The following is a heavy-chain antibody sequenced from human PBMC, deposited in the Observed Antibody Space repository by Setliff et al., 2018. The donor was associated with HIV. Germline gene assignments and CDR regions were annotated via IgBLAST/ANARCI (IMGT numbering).Heavy chain of an antibody. D-gene: IGHD6-25*01. CDR1: GNSFNGDF. V-gene: IGHV1-2*02. J-gene: IGHJ4*02. CDR3: VTSPGSFTSVDETEAGDY. CDR2: IKLSSGGT. Sequence: ASVQVSCKAPGNSFNGDFLNWVRQAPGQGLEWMGNIKLSSGGTKFAQKFLGRVTMTRDTSTNTAFMELRRLNSDDTATYFCVTSPGSFTSVDETEAGDYWGQGTLVTVSS.